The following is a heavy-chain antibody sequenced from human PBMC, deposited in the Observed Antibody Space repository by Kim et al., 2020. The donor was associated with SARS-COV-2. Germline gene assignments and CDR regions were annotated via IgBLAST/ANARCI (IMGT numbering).Heavy chain of an antibody. CDR2: ISYDGSNK. V-gene: IGHV3-30*04. J-gene: IGHJ4*02. D-gene: IGHD5-12*01. Sequence: GGYLRLSCAASGFTFSSYAMHWVRQAPGKGLEWVAVISYDGSNKYYADSVKGRFTISRDNSKNTLYLQMNSLRAEDTAVYYCARGGYDLFYYWGLGTLVTVYS. CDR1: GFTFSSYA. CDR3: ARGGYDLFYY.